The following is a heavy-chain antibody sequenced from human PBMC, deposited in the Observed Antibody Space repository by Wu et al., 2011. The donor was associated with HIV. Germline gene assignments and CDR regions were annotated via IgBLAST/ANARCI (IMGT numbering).Heavy chain of an antibody. CDR3: ARTVLRGSDWSSPDWDC. Sequence: QVQLVQSGAEVKKPGASVKVSCKASGYTFSGYYMHWVRQAPGQGLEWMGWINPNTGGTDYSQKFQGRVTMTRDTSISTGYMELSRLRSDDTAVYYCARTVLRGSDWSSPDWDCWGQGTLVTVSS. CDR1: GYTFSGYY. J-gene: IGHJ4*02. V-gene: IGHV1-2*02. CDR2: INPNTGGT. D-gene: IGHD3-9*01.